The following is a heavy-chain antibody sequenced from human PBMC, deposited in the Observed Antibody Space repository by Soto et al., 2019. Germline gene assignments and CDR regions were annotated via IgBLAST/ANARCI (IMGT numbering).Heavy chain of an antibody. CDR1: GFTFSNDA. J-gene: IGHJ5*02. Sequence: PGGSLRLSCAASGFTFSNDAISWVRQAPGKGLEWVSVISGSGGSTYYADSVKGRFTISRDNSKNTLYLQMNRLRAEDTAVYYCARDVPGYNSGPSHHWGQGTQVTVSS. D-gene: IGHD6-19*01. CDR3: ARDVPGYNSGPSHH. V-gene: IGHV3-23*01. CDR2: ISGSGGST.